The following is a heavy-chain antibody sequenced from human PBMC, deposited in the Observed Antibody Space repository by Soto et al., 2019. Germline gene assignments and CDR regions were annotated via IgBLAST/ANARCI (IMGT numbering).Heavy chain of an antibody. CDR3: ARSPPGTAMVIVAY. V-gene: IGHV4-59*01. D-gene: IGHD5-18*01. CDR1: GGSISSYY. Sequence: SETLSLTCTVSGGSISSYYRSWIRQPPGKGLEWIGYIYYSGSTNYNPSLKSRVTISVDTSKNQFSLKLSSVTAADTAVYYCARSPPGTAMVIVAYWGQGTLVTVS. J-gene: IGHJ4*02. CDR2: IYYSGST.